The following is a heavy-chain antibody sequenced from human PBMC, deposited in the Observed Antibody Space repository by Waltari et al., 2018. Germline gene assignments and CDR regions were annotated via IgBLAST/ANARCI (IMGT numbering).Heavy chain of an antibody. CDR3: ARGLVTAVGYGDF. Sequence: EVQLVESGGGLVKPGGSLRLSCAASGFTFSSYSMNWLRQAPGKGLERISSINSDNSYIYYEVSARGRFTISRDDAKNTVYLQMNSLGDEDTAVYYCARGLVTAVGYGDFWGQGTLVTVSS. CDR2: INSDNSYI. J-gene: IGHJ4*02. CDR1: GFTFSSYS. D-gene: IGHD6-13*01. V-gene: IGHV3-21*02.